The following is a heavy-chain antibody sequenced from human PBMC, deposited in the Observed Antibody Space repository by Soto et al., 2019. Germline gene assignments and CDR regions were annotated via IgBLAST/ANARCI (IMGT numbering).Heavy chain of an antibody. CDR2: IIPLFGTA. D-gene: IGHD3-3*01. Sequence: QVHLVQSGDEVKKLGSWVKVSCKASGGSFSSYAINWLRQAPGQGLEWMGGIIPLFGTANYAQSFQDRFTVTADKSTTTAHMEVRSLTYEDTAVYYSATGFWSGPNAHYFAYRGQGTMVTVAS. V-gene: IGHV1-69*06. J-gene: IGHJ4*01. CDR3: ATGFWSGPNAHYFAY. CDR1: GGSFSSYA.